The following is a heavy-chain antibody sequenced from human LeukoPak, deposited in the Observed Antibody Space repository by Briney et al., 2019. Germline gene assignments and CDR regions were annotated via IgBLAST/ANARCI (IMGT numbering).Heavy chain of an antibody. CDR1: GYTFTSSG. J-gene: IGHJ4*02. CDR3: AREGTPSAFDS. CDR2: INGHNDNT. Sequence: ASVKVSCKASGYTFTSSGISWVRQAPGQGLEWIGWINGHNDNTNYAQKFQGRVSLTTDTSTSTTYMELKSLRSDYTAVYYCAREGTPSAFDSWGQGTLVTVSS. D-gene: IGHD3-10*01. V-gene: IGHV1-18*01.